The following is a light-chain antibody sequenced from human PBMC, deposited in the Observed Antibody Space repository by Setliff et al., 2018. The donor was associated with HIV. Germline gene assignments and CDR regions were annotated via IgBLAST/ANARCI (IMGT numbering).Light chain of an antibody. J-gene: IGLJ2*01. V-gene: IGLV2-14*03. Sequence: QSVLAQPASVSGSPGQSITISCTGTSSDVGGYKYVSWYQQHPGKAPKLMISDVRNRPSGVSNRFSGSKSGNTAFLTISVLQAEDEADYYCSSFTSSTTWVFGGGTK. CDR2: DVR. CDR3: SSFTSSTTWV. CDR1: SSDVGGYKY.